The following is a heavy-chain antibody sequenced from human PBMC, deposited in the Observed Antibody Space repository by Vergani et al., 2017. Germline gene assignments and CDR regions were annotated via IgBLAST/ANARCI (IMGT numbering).Heavy chain of an antibody. CDR2: IYHSGST. CDR1: GYSISCGYY. J-gene: IGHJ3*02. D-gene: IGHD2-2*01. CDR3: ASVRVPAAMLSAFDI. Sequence: QVQLQESGPGLVKPSETLSLTCAVSGYSISCGYYWGWIRQPPGKGLEWIGSIYHSGSTYYNPSLKSRVTISVDTSKNQFSLKLSSVTAADTAVYYCASVRVPAAMLSAFDIWGQGTMVTVSS. V-gene: IGHV4-38-2*01.